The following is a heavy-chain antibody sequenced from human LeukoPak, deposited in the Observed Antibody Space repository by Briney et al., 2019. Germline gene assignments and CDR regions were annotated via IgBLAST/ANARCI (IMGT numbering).Heavy chain of an antibody. Sequence: PGGSLRLSCAASGFTFSSYGMHWVRQAPGKGLEWVAFIRYDGSNKYYADSVKGRFTISRDNSKNTLYLQMKSLRAEDTAVYYCARESPFYYGSGSYSYWGQGTLVTVSS. J-gene: IGHJ4*02. V-gene: IGHV3-30*02. D-gene: IGHD3-10*01. CDR2: IRYDGSNK. CDR1: GFTFSSYG. CDR3: ARESPFYYGSGSYSY.